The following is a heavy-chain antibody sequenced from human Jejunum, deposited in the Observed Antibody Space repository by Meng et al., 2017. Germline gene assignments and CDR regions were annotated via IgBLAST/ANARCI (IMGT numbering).Heavy chain of an antibody. CDR1: GFTFSHYG. D-gene: IGHD3-10*01. V-gene: IGHV3-33*01. J-gene: IGHJ6*02. CDR3: ARDGRGSDYYYKSIYRFGLDV. Sequence: GESLKISCAASGFTFSHYGIHWVRQAAGKGLEWVAVIWYDGSDKYYADSVKGRFTISRDTSERRVDLQMNSLRAEDTAVYFCARDGRGSDYYYKSIYRFGLDVWGQGATVTVSS. CDR2: IWYDGSDK.